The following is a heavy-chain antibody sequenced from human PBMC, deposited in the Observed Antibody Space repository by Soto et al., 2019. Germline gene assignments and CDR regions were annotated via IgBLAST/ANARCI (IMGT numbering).Heavy chain of an antibody. CDR1: GFTFSSYS. D-gene: IGHD2-2*01. Sequence: ESVGGLVQPGGSLRLSCAASGFTFSSYSMNWVRQAPGKGLEWVSYISSSSSTIYYADSVKGRFTISRDNAKNSLYLQMNSLRAEDTAVYYCARDLGVPAALWGDYFDYWGQGTLVTVSS. V-gene: IGHV3-48*01. J-gene: IGHJ4*02. CDR3: ARDLGVPAALWGDYFDY. CDR2: ISSSSSTI.